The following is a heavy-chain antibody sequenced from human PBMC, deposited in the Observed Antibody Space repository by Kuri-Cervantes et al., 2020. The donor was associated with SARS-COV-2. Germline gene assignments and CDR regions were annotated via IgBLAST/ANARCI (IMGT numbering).Heavy chain of an antibody. J-gene: IGHJ6*03. V-gene: IGHV3-21*01. CDR2: ISSSSSYI. CDR3: AKPKPTFIVVPAASYYYMDV. D-gene: IGHD2-2*01. Sequence: LSLTCAASGFTFSSYSMNWVRQAPGKGLEWVSSISSSSSYIYYADSVKGRFTISRDNAKNSLYLQMNSLRAEDTAVYYCAKPKPTFIVVPAASYYYMDVWGKGTTVTVSS. CDR1: GFTFSSYS.